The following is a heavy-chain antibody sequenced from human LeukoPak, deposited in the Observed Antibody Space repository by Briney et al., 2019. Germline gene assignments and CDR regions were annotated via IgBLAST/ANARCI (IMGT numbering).Heavy chain of an antibody. Sequence: GGSLRLSCAASGFTFSNYAMHWVRQAPGKGLEWVAVISYDGSNKFYADSVKGRFAISRDNSKNTLHLQMNSLRAEDTAVYYCARSLATSYYYMDVWGKGTTVTVSS. J-gene: IGHJ6*03. CDR3: ARSLATSYYYMDV. V-gene: IGHV3-30*09. D-gene: IGHD5-12*01. CDR2: ISYDGSNK. CDR1: GFTFSNYA.